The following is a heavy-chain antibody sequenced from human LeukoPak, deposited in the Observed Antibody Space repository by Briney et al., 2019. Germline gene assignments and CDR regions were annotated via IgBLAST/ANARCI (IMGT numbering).Heavy chain of an antibody. CDR2: IFYSGST. CDR1: RGSIRNSNYY. D-gene: IGHD1-26*01. J-gene: IGHJ4*02. Sequence: SETLSLTCTVSRGSIRNSNYYRGWVRQPPGKALEWIGNIFYSGSTYYSPSLKSRVTISLDTSRNQFSLKLNSVTAADTAVYYCASFWELPFDYWGQGTLVTVSS. V-gene: IGHV4-39*07. CDR3: ASFWELPFDY.